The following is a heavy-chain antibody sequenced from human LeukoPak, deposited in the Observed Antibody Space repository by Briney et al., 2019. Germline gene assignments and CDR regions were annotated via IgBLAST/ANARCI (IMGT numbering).Heavy chain of an antibody. CDR2: INHSGST. V-gene: IGHV4-34*01. Sequence: SETLSLTCAVYGGSFSGYYWSWIRQPPGKGLEWIGEINHSGSTNYNPSLKSRVTISVDKSKNQFSLKLSSVTAADTAVYYCARVTATRFDYWGQGTLVTVSS. J-gene: IGHJ4*02. D-gene: IGHD2-21*02. CDR1: GGSFSGYY. CDR3: ARVTATRFDY.